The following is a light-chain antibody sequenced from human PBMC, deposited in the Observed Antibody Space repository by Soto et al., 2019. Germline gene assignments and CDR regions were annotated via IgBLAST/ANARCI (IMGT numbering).Light chain of an antibody. Sequence: IQLTKSPSSLSASVGDRVTITCRASQGISSYLAWYQQKPGKAPKLLIYATSTLQSGVPSRFSGSGSGTDFALTISSLQPEVLATHYSSQLNSDPRKLGQVTEVEIX. CDR1: QGISSY. J-gene: IGKJ1*01. CDR3: SQLNSDPRK. V-gene: IGKV1-9*01. CDR2: ATS.